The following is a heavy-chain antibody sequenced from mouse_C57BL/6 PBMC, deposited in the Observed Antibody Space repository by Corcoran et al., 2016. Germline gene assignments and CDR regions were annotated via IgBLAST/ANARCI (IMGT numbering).Heavy chain of an antibody. J-gene: IGHJ2*01. Sequence: QVQLQQSGAELVKPGASVKISCKASGYAFSSYWMNWVKQRPGKGLEWIGQIYPGDGDTNYNGKFKGKATLTADKSSSTAYMQLSSLTSEDSAVYFCARGAIDSSGYVFDYWGQGTTLTVSS. V-gene: IGHV1-80*01. CDR3: ARGAIDSSGYVFDY. D-gene: IGHD3-2*02. CDR1: GYAFSSYW. CDR2: IYPGDGDT.